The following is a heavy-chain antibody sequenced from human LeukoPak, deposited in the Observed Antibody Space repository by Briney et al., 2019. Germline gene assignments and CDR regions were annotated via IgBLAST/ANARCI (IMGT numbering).Heavy chain of an antibody. CDR2: INSDGSST. CDR3: AKAAPSTVVTGGYFDY. V-gene: IGHV3-74*01. CDR1: GFTFSSYW. D-gene: IGHD4-23*01. J-gene: IGHJ4*02. Sequence: PGGSLRLSCAASGFTFSSYWMHWVRQAPGKGLVWVSRINSDGSSTNYADSVKGRFTISRDNAKNTLYLQMNSLRAEDTAVYYCAKAAPSTVVTGGYFDYWGQGTLVTVSS.